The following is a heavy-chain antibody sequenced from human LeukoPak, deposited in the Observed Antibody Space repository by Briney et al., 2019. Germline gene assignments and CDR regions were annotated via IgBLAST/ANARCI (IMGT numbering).Heavy chain of an antibody. CDR1: GFTFSSNS. V-gene: IGHV3-53*01. J-gene: IGHJ4*02. CDR3: ARRAGDYSHPYDY. CDR2: IYTTGNT. Sequence: PGGSLRLSCTVSGFTFSSNSMSWVRQAPGKGLEWVSFIYTTGNTHNSDSVEGRFTISRDSSKNTLYLQMNSLRAEDTAVYYCARRAGDYSHPYDYWGQGTLVTVSS. D-gene: IGHD3-22*01.